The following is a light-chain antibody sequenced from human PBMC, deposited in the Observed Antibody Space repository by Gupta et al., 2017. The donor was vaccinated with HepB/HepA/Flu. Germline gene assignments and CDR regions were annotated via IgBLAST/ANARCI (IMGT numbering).Light chain of an antibody. J-gene: IGLJ3*02. V-gene: IGLV2-14*01. CDR3: SSYTNSNTLKV. CDR2: DVS. Sequence: QSALTQPASVSGSPGQSITISCTGTSSDVGSYNYVSWYQQHPGKAPKLMIYDVSNRPSGISSRFSGSKSGNTASLTISGLQAEDEADYYCSSYTNSNTLKVFGGGTKLTVL. CDR1: SSDVGSYNY.